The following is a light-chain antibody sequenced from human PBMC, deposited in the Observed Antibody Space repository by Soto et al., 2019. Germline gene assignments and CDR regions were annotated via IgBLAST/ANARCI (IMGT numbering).Light chain of an antibody. CDR2: GPS. CDR1: ESLSTHS. V-gene: IGKV3-20*01. J-gene: IGKJ1*01. CDR3: QQYQSSLRT. Sequence: IVLTQSPGTLSLSPGETATLSCRASESLSTHSIAWYHQKPGQAPRLLIYGPSGRATGIPDRIRGSGSGTDFTLTISGVETEDFAIYYCQQYQSSLRTFGQGTQVEV.